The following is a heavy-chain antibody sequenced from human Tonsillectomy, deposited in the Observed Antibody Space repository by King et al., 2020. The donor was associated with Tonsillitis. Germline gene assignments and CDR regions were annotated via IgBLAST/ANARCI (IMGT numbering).Heavy chain of an antibody. J-gene: IGHJ4*02. CDR3: ETPRWDRSGWRYLDY. CDR1: GFTFSSYG. V-gene: IGHV3-33*05. Sequence: VQLVESGGGVVQPGRSLRLSCAASGFTFSSYGMHWVRQAPGKGLEWVAVISYDGSNKYYADSVKGRFTISRDNSKNTLYLQMNSLRVEDTAVYYCETPRWDRSGWRYLDYWGQGALVTVSS. D-gene: IGHD6-19*01. CDR2: ISYDGSNK.